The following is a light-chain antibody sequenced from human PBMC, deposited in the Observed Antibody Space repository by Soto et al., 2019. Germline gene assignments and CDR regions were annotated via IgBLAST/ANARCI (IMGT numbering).Light chain of an antibody. CDR1: SSNIGSNY. CDR2: RNN. J-gene: IGLJ2*01. CDR3: AAWDDSLSGPV. Sequence: QSVLTQPPSASGTPGQRVTISCSGSSSNIGSNYVYWYQQLPGTAPKLLIYRNNQRPSGVPDRFSGSKSGTSASLAISGLRSEDAAHYYCAAWDDSLSGPVFGGWTKLTV. V-gene: IGLV1-47*01.